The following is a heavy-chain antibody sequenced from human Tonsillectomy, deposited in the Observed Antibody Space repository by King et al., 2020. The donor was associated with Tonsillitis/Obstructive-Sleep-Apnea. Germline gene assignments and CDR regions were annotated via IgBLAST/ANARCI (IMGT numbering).Heavy chain of an antibody. CDR1: GGTFSSYA. D-gene: IGHD3-22*01. CDR3: ARASYDSSGYYYTLEAFDI. J-gene: IGHJ3*02. CDR2: IIPILGIA. V-gene: IGHV1-69*10. Sequence: GQLVQSGAEVKKPGSSVKVSCKASGGTFSSYAISWVRQAPGQGLEWMGGIIPILGIANYAQKFQGRVTITADKSTSTAYMELSSLRSEDTAVYYCARASYDSSGYYYTLEAFDIWGQGTMVTVSS.